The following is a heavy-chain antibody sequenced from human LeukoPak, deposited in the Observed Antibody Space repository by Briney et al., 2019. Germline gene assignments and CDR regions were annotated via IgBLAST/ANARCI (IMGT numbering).Heavy chain of an antibody. V-gene: IGHV3-30-3*01. CDR1: GFTFSSYA. J-gene: IGHJ4*02. CDR2: ISYDGSNK. Sequence: PGGSLRLSCAASGFTFSSYAMHWVRQAPGKGLEWVAVISYDGSNKYYADSVKGRFTISRDNSKNTLYLQMNSLRAEDTAVYYCARASSLRFLEWLPLDYWGQGTLVTVSS. CDR3: ARASSLRFLEWLPLDY. D-gene: IGHD3-3*01.